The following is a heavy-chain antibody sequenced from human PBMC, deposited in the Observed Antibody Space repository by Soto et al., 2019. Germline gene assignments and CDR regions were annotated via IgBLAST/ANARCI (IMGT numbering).Heavy chain of an antibody. CDR1: GYTFTSYG. J-gene: IGHJ4*02. V-gene: IGHV1-18*01. Sequence: ASVKVSCKASGYTFTSYGISWVRQAPGQGLEWMGWISAYNGNTNYAQKLQGRVTMTTDTSTSTAYMELRSLRSDDTAVYYCARAGSDFWSGNHHFFDYGGKESLVIVSS. CDR2: ISAYNGNT. CDR3: ARAGSDFWSGNHHFFDY. D-gene: IGHD3-3*01.